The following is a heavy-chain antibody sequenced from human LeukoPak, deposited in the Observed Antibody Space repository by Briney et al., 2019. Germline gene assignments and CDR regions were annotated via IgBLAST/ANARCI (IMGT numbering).Heavy chain of an antibody. Sequence: GGSLRLSCAASGFTFSNYGMNWVRQAPGKGLEWVSGITGRGENTYYADSVKGRFTISRDNSKNTLYLQMNSLRAEDAAIYYCARDRRLASFDYGGQGTLVTVSS. CDR2: ITGRGENT. V-gene: IGHV3-23*01. CDR3: ARDRRLASFDY. D-gene: IGHD6-25*01. CDR1: GFTFSNYG. J-gene: IGHJ4*02.